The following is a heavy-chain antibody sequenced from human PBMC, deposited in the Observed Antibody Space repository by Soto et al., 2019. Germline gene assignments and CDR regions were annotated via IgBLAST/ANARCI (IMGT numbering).Heavy chain of an antibody. CDR2: ISPMFGAA. CDR3: ARDVHVHTPALVY. J-gene: IGHJ4*02. D-gene: IGHD3-10*02. V-gene: IGHV1-69*19. CDR1: GCTFNTYA. Sequence: QVQLVQSGAEMKKPGSSVKVSCQSPGCTFNTYAMNWVPQAPGQGPEWMGDISPMFGAANYAPKFQGRVTITADESTGTSYMQLSSLTSEDTALYFCARDVHVHTPALVYWGQGTLVTVSS.